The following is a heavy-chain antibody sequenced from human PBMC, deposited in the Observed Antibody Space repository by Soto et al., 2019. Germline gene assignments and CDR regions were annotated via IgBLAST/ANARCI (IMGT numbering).Heavy chain of an antibody. Sequence: VQLVQSGAEVKKPGSSVKLSCKASGGTFNRYTISWVRQAPGQGLEWMGGIIPIFGTANYAQKFQGRVAISADESTSAAYRELRSLRSEDTAVYYCALWGFRDGNNSKYNYSGMDVWGQGTTVNVSS. CDR2: IIPIFGTA. CDR3: ALWGFRDGNNSKYNYSGMDV. D-gene: IGHD1-1*01. J-gene: IGHJ6*02. CDR1: GGTFNRYT. V-gene: IGHV1-69*01.